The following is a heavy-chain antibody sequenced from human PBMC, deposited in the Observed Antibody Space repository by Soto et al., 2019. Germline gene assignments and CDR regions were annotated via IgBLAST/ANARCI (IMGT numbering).Heavy chain of an antibody. J-gene: IGHJ6*02. CDR1: GFTLNNYK. V-gene: IGHV3-21*01. CDR3: ARDSRHYYYGMDV. CDR2: ISSSGGYI. Sequence: PGGSLRLSCAASGFTLNNYKINWVRQAPGKGLEWVSSISSSGGYIYYADSVKGRFTISRDNAKNSLYLQMNSLRAEDTAVYYCARDSRHYYYGMDVWGQGTTVTVSS.